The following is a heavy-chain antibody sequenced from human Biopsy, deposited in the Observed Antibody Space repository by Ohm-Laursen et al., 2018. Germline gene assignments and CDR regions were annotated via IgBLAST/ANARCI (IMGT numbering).Heavy chain of an antibody. V-gene: IGHV3-7*01. D-gene: IGHD5-24*01. J-gene: IGHJ4*02. CDR1: GFMFSASW. CDR2: INPDGSVK. CDR3: ARDER. Sequence: SLRLSCAASGFMFSASWMSWVRKAPGKGLEWVANINPDGSVKYFADSVKGRFTISRDNAENSMYLQMSSLTVDDTAVYYCARDERWGQGTLVTVSS.